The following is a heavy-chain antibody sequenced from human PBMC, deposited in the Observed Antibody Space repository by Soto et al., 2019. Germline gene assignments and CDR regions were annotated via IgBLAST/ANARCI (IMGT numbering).Heavy chain of an antibody. CDR1: GDSVASNNSA. Sequence: SQTLSLTCAISGDSVASNNSAWNCVRRSTAQGPEWLGRTFNKSKWYNDHQVSVSSRLPINPDTATNKFFLQLNSVTPDDTAIYYCARQLAGPYGLDVWGPGTRVTVSS. D-gene: IGHD3-3*02. J-gene: IGHJ6*02. V-gene: IGHV6-1*01. CDR2: TFNKSKWYN. CDR3: ARQLAGPYGLDV.